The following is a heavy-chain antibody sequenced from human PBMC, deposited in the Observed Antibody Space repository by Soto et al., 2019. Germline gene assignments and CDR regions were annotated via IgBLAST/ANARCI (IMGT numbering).Heavy chain of an antibody. CDR3: ARDQDGYKRYYYYGMDV. J-gene: IGHJ6*02. V-gene: IGHV1-46*01. Sequence: GASVKVSCKASGYTFTSYYMHWVRQAPGQGLEWMGIINPSGGSTSYAQKFQGRVTMTRDTSTSTVYMELSSLRSEDTAVYYCARDQDGYKRYYYYGMDVWGQGTTVTVYS. D-gene: IGHD5-12*01. CDR2: INPSGGST. CDR1: GYTFTSYY.